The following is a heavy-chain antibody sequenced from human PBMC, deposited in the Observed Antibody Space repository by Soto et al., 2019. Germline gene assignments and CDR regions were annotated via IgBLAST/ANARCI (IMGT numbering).Heavy chain of an antibody. CDR1: GGSFMSYS. J-gene: IGHJ6*03. D-gene: IGHD2-15*01. CDR2: IIPIQNKA. V-gene: IGHV1-69*02. Sequence: QVQLEQSGAELKKPGSSVKVSCEASGGSFMSYSFTWVRQAPGQGLEWMGRIIPIQNKANYALKFQDRVTITADRSTTTVYMELRSMRPEDTAVDYCAKSLLFVDHAYMDGWGKGTTVTVSS. CDR3: AKSLLFVDHAYMDG.